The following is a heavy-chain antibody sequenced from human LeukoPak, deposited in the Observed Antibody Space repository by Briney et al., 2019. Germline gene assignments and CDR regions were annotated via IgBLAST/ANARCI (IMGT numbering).Heavy chain of an antibody. Sequence: GASVKVSCKASRDILTSYYIHWVRQAPGQGLEWMGWINPDSGGTKYAQKFQGRVTMTSDTSISTAYMELTRLRSDDTAVYYCARDRGSSWYVDYWGQGTLVTVSS. CDR1: RDILTSYY. J-gene: IGHJ4*02. CDR2: INPDSGGT. V-gene: IGHV1-2*02. CDR3: ARDRGSSWYVDY. D-gene: IGHD6-13*01.